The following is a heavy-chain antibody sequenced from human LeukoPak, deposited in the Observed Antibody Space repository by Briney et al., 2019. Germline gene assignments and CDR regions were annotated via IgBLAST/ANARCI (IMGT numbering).Heavy chain of an antibody. D-gene: IGHD4-17*01. CDR3: ARGYGDYDWFDP. Sequence: GGSLRLSCAASGFTVGSNYMSWVRQAPGKGLEWVSVIYSGGSTYYADSVKGRFTISRDNSKNTLYLQMNSLRAEDTAVYYCARGYGDYDWFDPWGQGTLVTVSS. CDR2: IYSGGST. V-gene: IGHV3-66*02. CDR1: GFTVGSNY. J-gene: IGHJ5*02.